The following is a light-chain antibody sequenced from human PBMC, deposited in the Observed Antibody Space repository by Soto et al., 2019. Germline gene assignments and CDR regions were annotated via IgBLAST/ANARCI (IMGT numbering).Light chain of an antibody. CDR1: QSVSSY. J-gene: IGKJ1*01. CDR2: DAS. V-gene: IGKV3-11*01. CDR3: QQRSSWPLT. Sequence: EIVLTQSPATLSLSPGERATLSCRASQSVSSYFAWYQQKPGQAPRLLIYDASNRATGIPPRFSGSGSGTDFTLTISCLEPEDFAVYYCQQRSSWPLTFGQGTKAEIK.